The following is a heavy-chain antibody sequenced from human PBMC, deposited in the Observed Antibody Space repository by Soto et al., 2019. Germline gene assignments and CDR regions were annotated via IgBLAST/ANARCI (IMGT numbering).Heavy chain of an antibody. CDR1: GFPFSGYL. D-gene: IGHD2-15*01. CDR2: INHDGSEM. CDR3: ARGLVDR. Sequence: EVQVVESGGGSVQPGGSLRLSCTVSGFPFSGYLMDWVRQAPGKGLEWVANINHDGSEMYYGDSVKGRFTISRDNAKNSLYLQINSLRVEETAVYYCARGLVDRWGQGTWSPSLQ. J-gene: IGHJ3*01. V-gene: IGHV3-7*05.